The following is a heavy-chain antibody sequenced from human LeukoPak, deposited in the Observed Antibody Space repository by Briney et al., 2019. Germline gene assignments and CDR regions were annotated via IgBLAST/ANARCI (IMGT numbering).Heavy chain of an antibody. CDR1: GFTFSSYW. J-gene: IGHJ3*02. Sequence: GGSLRLSCAASGFTFSSYWMHWVRQAPGKGLVWVAHIHSDEISTAYADSVKGRFTISRDNTRNMLYLQMNSLRVEDTAVYFCATGPFSAFAIWGQGTTLVVSS. CDR3: ATGPFSAFAI. V-gene: IGHV3-74*01. D-gene: IGHD1-14*01. CDR2: IHSDEIST.